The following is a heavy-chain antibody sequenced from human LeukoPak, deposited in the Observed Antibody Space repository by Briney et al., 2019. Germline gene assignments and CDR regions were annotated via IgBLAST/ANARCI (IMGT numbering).Heavy chain of an antibody. J-gene: IGHJ6*02. CDR1: GFTFSDYY. V-gene: IGHV3-11*01. CDR3: ARRFLEWLSMDV. CDR2: ISSSGSTI. Sequence: GGSLRLSCAASGFTFSDYYMSWIRQVPGKGLEWVSYISSSGSTIYYADSVKGRFTISRDNAKNSLYLQMNSLRAEDTAVYYCARRFLEWLSMDVWGQGTTVTVSS. D-gene: IGHD3-3*01.